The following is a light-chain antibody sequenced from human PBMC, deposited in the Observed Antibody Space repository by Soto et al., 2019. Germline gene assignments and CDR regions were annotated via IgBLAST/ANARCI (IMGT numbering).Light chain of an antibody. CDR2: GAS. V-gene: IGKV3-20*01. J-gene: IGKJ2*01. CDR3: QHFSASRKYT. Sequence: EIVLTQSPGTLSTSAGEGATLSCRASQNVNSTSVAWYQQKPDQVPRLLVYGASSSANDNPDRFSVSGSGTDFTLTINRLEPEDFAVYFCQHFSASRKYTFCQGTKLEI. CDR1: QNVNSTS.